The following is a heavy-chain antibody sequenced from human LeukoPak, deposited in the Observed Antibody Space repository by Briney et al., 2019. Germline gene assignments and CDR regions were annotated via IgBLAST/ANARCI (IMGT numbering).Heavy chain of an antibody. CDR1: GFTYSSYA. D-gene: IGHD2-2*01. CDR2: ISYDGSNK. J-gene: IGHJ3*02. V-gene: IGHV3-30-3*01. CDR3: ARETMSYCSSTSCYGHAFDI. Sequence: GGSLRLSCAASGFTYSSYAMHWVRRAPGKGLEGGAVISYDGSNKYYADSVKGRFTISRDNSKNTLYLQMNSLRAEDTAVYYCARETMSYCSSTSCYGHAFDIWGQGTMVTVSS.